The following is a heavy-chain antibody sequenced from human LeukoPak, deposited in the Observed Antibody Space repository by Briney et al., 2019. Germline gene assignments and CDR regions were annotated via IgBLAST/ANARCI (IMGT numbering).Heavy chain of an antibody. D-gene: IGHD1-26*01. Sequence: GASVKVSCKASGYTFTSYDINWVRQATGQGREWMGWMNPNSGNTGYAQKFQGRVTMTRNTSISTAYMELSSLRSEDTAVYYCARGHITRYSGSYLDYWGQGTLVTVSS. V-gene: IGHV1-8*01. J-gene: IGHJ4*02. CDR3: ARGHITRYSGSYLDY. CDR2: MNPNSGNT. CDR1: GYTFTSYD.